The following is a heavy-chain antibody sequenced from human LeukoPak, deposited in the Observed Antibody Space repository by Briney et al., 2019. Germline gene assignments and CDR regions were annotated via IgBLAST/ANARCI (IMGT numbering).Heavy chain of an antibody. J-gene: IGHJ4*02. Sequence: ASGKVSCKASGNTFTSYSMHWVRQAPGQRLEWMGWINAGSGRTKYSQKFQGRVTITRDTSASTAYMEMNSLRFEDTAVYYCAAQDCGGDCSPDYWGQGTLVTVSS. D-gene: IGHD2-21*02. V-gene: IGHV1-3*01. CDR3: AAQDCGGDCSPDY. CDR2: INAGSGRT. CDR1: GNTFTSYS.